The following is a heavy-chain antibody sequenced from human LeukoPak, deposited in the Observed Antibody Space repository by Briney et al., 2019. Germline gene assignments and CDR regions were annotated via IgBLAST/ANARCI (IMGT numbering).Heavy chain of an antibody. Sequence: HPGGSLRLSCAASGFTFSSYGMHWVRQAPGKGLEWVAFIRYDGSNKYYADSVKGRFTISRDNSKNTLYLQMNSLRAEDTAVYYCARDSRYSSSWYTSPLDYWGQGTLVTVSS. V-gene: IGHV3-30*02. D-gene: IGHD6-13*01. J-gene: IGHJ4*02. CDR3: ARDSRYSSSWYTSPLDY. CDR1: GFTFSSYG. CDR2: IRYDGSNK.